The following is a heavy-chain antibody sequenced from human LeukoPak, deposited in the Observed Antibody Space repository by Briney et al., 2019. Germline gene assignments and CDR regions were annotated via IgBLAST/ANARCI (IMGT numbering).Heavy chain of an antibody. J-gene: IGHJ6*03. D-gene: IGHD1-26*01. CDR1: GFTFSNYL. CDR3: ARVSSGSYFGYYYYYMDV. V-gene: IGHV3-74*01. Sequence: GGSLRLSCAASGFTFSNYLMHWVRQAPGKGLVWVSRINSDGSSTSYADSVKGRFTISRDNAKNTLYLQMNSLRAEDTAVYYCARVSSGSYFGYYYYYMDVWGKGTTVTVSS. CDR2: INSDGSST.